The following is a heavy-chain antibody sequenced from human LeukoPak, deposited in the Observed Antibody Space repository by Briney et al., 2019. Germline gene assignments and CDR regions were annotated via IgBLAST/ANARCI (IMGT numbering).Heavy chain of an antibody. Sequence: GGSLRLSCAASGFTFSDYYMNWIRQAPGKGQEWIAYISGRDNSIYYADSVTGRFTISRDNAKNSLYLQMDSLRAEDTAVYYCARGRHYYDSRGYSDAFDIWGQGTMVTVSS. CDR3: ARGRHYYDSRGYSDAFDI. D-gene: IGHD3-22*01. CDR2: ISGRDNSI. V-gene: IGHV3-11*01. CDR1: GFTFSDYY. J-gene: IGHJ3*02.